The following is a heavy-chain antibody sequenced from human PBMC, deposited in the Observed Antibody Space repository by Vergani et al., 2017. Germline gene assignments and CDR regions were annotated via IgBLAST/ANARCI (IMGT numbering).Heavy chain of an antibody. Sequence: QVQLVESGGGVVQPGRSLRLSCAASGFTFSSYAMHWVRQAPGKGLEWVAVISYDGSNKYYADSVKGRFTISRDNSKNTLYLQMNSLRVEDTAVYYCGRGRDNYNWGQGTLVTVSS. D-gene: IGHD5-24*01. V-gene: IGHV3-30-3*01. CDR1: GFTFSSYA. CDR3: GRGRDNYN. J-gene: IGHJ4*02. CDR2: ISYDGSNK.